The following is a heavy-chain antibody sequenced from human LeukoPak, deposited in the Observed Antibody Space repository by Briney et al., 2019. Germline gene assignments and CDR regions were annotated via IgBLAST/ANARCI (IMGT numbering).Heavy chain of an antibody. Sequence: SETLSLTCTVSGGSISSFYWSWIRQPPGKGLEWIGYIYYSGSTNYNPSLKSRVTMSVDTSKKQFSLKLSSVTAADTAVYYCAGDGYGGVDYWGQGTLVTVSS. V-gene: IGHV4-59*01. D-gene: IGHD3-10*01. CDR1: GGSISSFY. CDR3: AGDGYGGVDY. J-gene: IGHJ4*02. CDR2: IYYSGST.